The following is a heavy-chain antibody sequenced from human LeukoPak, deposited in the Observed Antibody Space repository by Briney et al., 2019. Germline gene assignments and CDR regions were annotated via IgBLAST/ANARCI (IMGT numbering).Heavy chain of an antibody. Sequence: SETLSLTCAVYGGSFSGCYWSWIRQPPGKGLEWIGEINHSGSTNYNPSLKSRVTISVDTSKNQFSLKLSSVTAADTAVYYCARISGPPFDYWGQGTLVTVSS. D-gene: IGHD5-12*01. CDR2: INHSGST. V-gene: IGHV4-34*01. CDR1: GGSFSGCY. J-gene: IGHJ4*02. CDR3: ARISGPPFDY.